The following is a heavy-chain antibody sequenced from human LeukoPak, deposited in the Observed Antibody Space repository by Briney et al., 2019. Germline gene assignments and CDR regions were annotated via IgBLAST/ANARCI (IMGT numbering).Heavy chain of an antibody. V-gene: IGHV1-8*01. CDR3: ARRRGLRLAELYGY. CDR1: GYTFTSYD. CDR2: MNPNSGNT. J-gene: IGHJ4*02. D-gene: IGHD3-16*01. Sequence: ASVKVSCKASGYTFTSYDINWVRQATGQGLEWMGWMNPNSGNTGYAQKFQGRVTMTRNTSISTAYMELSSLRSEDTAVYYCARRRGLRLAELYGYWGQGNLVTVSS.